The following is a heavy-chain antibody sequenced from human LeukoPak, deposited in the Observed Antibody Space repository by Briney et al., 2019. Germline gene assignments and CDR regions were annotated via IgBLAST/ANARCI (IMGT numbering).Heavy chain of an antibody. CDR2: IYYSGST. J-gene: IGHJ5*02. CDR3: ARHLVEGELLPNWFDP. V-gene: IGHV4-59*04. Sequence: SETLSLTCTVSGGSISSYYWSWIGQPPGKGLEWIGCIYYSGSTYYNPSLKSRVTISVDTSKNQFSLKLSSVTAADTAVYYCARHLVEGELLPNWFDPWGQGTLVTVSS. D-gene: IGHD1-26*01. CDR1: GGSISSYY.